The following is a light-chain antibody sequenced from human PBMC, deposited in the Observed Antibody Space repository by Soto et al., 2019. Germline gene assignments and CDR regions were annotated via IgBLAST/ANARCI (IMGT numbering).Light chain of an antibody. CDR3: VAWDDNLSSRV. V-gene: IGLV1-47*02. CDR1: NSNIGRST. J-gene: IGLJ3*02. CDR2: TNN. Sequence: QPVLTQPPSASETPGQRVTISCSGSNSNIGRSTVHWYQHLPGTAPKLLIYTNNQRPSGVPDRFSGSKSGTSASLVITGLRPEDEADYYCVAWDDNLSSRVFGGGTKVTVL.